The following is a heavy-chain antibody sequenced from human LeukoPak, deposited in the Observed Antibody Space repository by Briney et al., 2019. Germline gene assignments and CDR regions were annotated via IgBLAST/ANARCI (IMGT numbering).Heavy chain of an antibody. CDR2: IYYSGTT. Sequence: SETLSLTCTVSGGSISSYYWSWIRQPPGKGLEWIGYIYYSGTTNYNPSLKSRDTISVDTSKNQFSLKLSSVTAADTAVYYCARGVYIAAAQYGYWGQGTLVTVSS. CDR3: ARGVYIAAAQYGY. CDR1: GGSISSYY. J-gene: IGHJ4*02. V-gene: IGHV4-59*01. D-gene: IGHD6-13*01.